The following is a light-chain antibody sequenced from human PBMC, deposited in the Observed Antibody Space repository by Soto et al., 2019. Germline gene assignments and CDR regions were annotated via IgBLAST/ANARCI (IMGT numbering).Light chain of an antibody. Sequence: DIQMTQSPSCLSAAVGARVPITCRTSQSISSYLNWYQQKPGKAPKLLIYAASSLQSGVPSRFSGSGSGTDFTLTISSLQPEDFATYYCQQSYSTPLPFGGGTKVDIK. J-gene: IGKJ4*01. CDR1: QSISSY. CDR3: QQSYSTPLP. V-gene: IGKV1-39*01. CDR2: AAS.